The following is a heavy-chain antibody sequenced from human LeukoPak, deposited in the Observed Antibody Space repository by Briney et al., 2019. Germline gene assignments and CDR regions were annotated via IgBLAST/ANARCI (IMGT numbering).Heavy chain of an antibody. CDR3: ARVNSGWLDY. V-gene: IGHV3-21*01. CDR2: ITPSGGST. CDR1: GFTFTSYG. J-gene: IGHJ4*02. D-gene: IGHD6-19*01. Sequence: GGTLRLSCAASGFTFTSYGMSWVRQAPGKGLEWVSSITPSGGSTYYAESVKGRFTISRDNAKNSLYLQMNSLRAEDTAVYYCARVNSGWLDYWGQGTLVIVSS.